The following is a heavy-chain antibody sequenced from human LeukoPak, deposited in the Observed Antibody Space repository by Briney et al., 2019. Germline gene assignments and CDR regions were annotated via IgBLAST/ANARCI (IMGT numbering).Heavy chain of an antibody. D-gene: IGHD3-22*01. V-gene: IGHV3-9*01. J-gene: IGHJ4*02. CDR1: GFTFEDYG. Sequence: PGGSLRLSCAASGFTFEDYGMHWVRHAPGRGLEWVSGISWNSVSIGYADSVKGRFTISRDNAKNSLYLQMNSLRAEDTAFYYCAKSYDSSGYSSPFDYWGQGTLVTVSS. CDR2: ISWNSVSI. CDR3: AKSYDSSGYSSPFDY.